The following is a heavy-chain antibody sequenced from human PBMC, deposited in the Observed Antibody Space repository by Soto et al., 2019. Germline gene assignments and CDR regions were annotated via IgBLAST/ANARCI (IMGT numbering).Heavy chain of an antibody. CDR2: VSGSGSDT. CDR3: AKGPYYHDRSGRPNGYFAH. CDR1: GFTFRTHA. J-gene: IGHJ4*02. Sequence: EVQLLESGGGLVQPGGSLRLSCAASGFTFRTHAMSWVRQAPGKGLEWVSVVSGSGSDTYYADSVKGRFTISRDNSNNTLFLQLNSLRAEDAAVYYCAKGPYYHDRSGRPNGYFAHWGQGARVTVSS. V-gene: IGHV3-23*01. D-gene: IGHD3-22*01.